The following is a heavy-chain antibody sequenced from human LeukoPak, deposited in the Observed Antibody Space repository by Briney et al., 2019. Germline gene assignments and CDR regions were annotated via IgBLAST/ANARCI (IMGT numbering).Heavy chain of an antibody. CDR2: ISSSSSTI. Sequence: GGSLRLSCAASGFTFSSYSMNWVRQAPGKGLEWVSYISSSSSTIYYADSVKGRFTISRDNAKNSLYLQMNSLRAEDTAVYYCARMGYCGGDCHWGSYGMDVWGQGTTVTVSS. D-gene: IGHD2-21*02. J-gene: IGHJ6*02. V-gene: IGHV3-48*04. CDR3: ARMGYCGGDCHWGSYGMDV. CDR1: GFTFSSYS.